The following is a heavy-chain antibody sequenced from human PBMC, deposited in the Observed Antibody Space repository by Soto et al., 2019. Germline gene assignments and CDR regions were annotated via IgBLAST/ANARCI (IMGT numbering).Heavy chain of an antibody. J-gene: IGHJ4*02. V-gene: IGHV3-74*01. CDR2: IDGVGAGT. Sequence: EVQLVQSGGGSVQPGGSLRLSCAASGFTFTNYWMHWVRQVPGKGLVWFSRIDGVGAGTSYSDSVRGRFTISRDNAENMLYLPMNSLSADNTAVYYCTTVFEYWGKGTLVTVSS. CDR1: GFTFTNYW. CDR3: TTVFEY.